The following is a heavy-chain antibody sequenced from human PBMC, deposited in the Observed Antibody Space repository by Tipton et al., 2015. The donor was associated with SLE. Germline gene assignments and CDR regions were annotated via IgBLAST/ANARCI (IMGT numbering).Heavy chain of an antibody. CDR2: IYYSGST. Sequence: TLSLTCTVSGGSISSSSYYWGWIRQPPGEGLEWIGSIYYSGSTYYNPSLKSRVTISVDTSKNQFSLKLSSVTAADTAVYYCARGENHTGAFDIWGQGTMVTVSS. CDR1: GGSISSSSYY. D-gene: IGHD3-16*01. J-gene: IGHJ3*02. CDR3: ARGENHTGAFDI. V-gene: IGHV4-39*07.